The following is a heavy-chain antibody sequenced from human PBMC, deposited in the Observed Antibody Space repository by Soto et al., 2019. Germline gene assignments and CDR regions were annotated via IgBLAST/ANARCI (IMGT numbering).Heavy chain of an antibody. CDR3: ARDSPRYCSGGSCYLDY. V-gene: IGHV3-33*01. J-gene: IGHJ4*02. CDR2: IWYDGSNK. CDR1: GFTFSSYG. D-gene: IGHD2-15*01. Sequence: PGGSLRLSCAASGFTFSSYGMHWVRQAPGKGLEWVAVIWYDGSNKYYADSVKGRFTISRDNSKNTLYLQMNSLRAEDTAVYYCARDSPRYCSGGSCYLDYWGQGTLVTVSS.